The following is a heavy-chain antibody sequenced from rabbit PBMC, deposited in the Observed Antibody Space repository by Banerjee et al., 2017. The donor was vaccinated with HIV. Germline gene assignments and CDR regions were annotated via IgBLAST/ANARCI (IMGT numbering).Heavy chain of an antibody. D-gene: IGHD1-1*01. CDR3: VRGASGSGYYSL. CDR1: GFDFSKTG. CDR2: IDLLFGTT. Sequence: QEQLEESGGGLVQPGGSLKLSCKASGFDFSKTGVSWVRQAPGKGLEWIGYIDLLFGTTYYANWVNGRFTISSHNAQNTLYLQVHSLTAADTATYFCVRGASGSGYYSLWGQGTLVTVS. V-gene: IGHV1S47*01. J-gene: IGHJ6*01.